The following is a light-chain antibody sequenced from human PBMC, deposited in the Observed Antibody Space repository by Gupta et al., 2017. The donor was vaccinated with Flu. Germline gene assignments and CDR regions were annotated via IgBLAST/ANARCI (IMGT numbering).Light chain of an antibody. CDR2: GAD. Sequence: ETVLTQSPGTLSLSPGERATLSCRASQSVSSNYLAWYQQKPGQAPRVLIYGADIRATGIPDRFSGSGSGRDFTLTISRLEPEDFAVYFCQQYGALLWTFGQGTKVEIK. J-gene: IGKJ1*01. CDR1: QSVSSNY. V-gene: IGKV3-20*01. CDR3: QQYGALLWT.